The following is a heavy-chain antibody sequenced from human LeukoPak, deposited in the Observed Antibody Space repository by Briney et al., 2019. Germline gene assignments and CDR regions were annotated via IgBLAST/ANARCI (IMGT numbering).Heavy chain of an antibody. V-gene: IGHV3-23*01. D-gene: IGHD2-2*01. Sequence: QAGGSLRLSCAASGFTFSSYAMSWVRQAPGKGLEWVSAISGSGGSTYYADSVKGRFTISRDNSKNTLYLQMNSLRAEDTAVYYCAKSAGRSDGLPAAFLAFDYWGQGTLVTVSS. CDR1: GFTFSSYA. CDR2: ISGSGGST. CDR3: AKSAGRSDGLPAAFLAFDY. J-gene: IGHJ4*02.